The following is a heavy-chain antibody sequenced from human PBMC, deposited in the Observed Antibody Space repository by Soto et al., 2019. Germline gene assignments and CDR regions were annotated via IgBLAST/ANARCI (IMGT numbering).Heavy chain of an antibody. D-gene: IGHD2-15*01. CDR2: IKRSGGST. V-gene: IGHV1-46*03. CDR1: GYTITCNY. CDR3: ARDLTCYAYFAY. Sequence: ASAKLSSEACGYTITCNYMRWPRQSPGQGLEWMGIIKRSGGSTSYAQEFQGIITMTRDTSTSTVYMEMSSLRSEVTAVYYCARDLTCYAYFAYWGQGTLVTVSS. J-gene: IGHJ4*02.